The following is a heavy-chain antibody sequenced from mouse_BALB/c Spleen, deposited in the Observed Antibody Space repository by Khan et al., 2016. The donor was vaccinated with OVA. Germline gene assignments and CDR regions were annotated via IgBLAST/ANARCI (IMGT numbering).Heavy chain of an antibody. CDR3: ARIYRSDFDY. J-gene: IGHJ2*01. Sequence: EVQLQQSGPELVKPGASVKISCKASGYSFTGYFMNWVMQSHGKSLEWIGRINPHIGETFYNQKFKGKATLTVDESSSTAHIEVRSLASEDSAVYYCARIYRSDFDYWGQGTTLTVSS. V-gene: IGHV1-20*02. CDR2: INPHIGET. D-gene: IGHD1-1*01. CDR1: GYSFTGYF.